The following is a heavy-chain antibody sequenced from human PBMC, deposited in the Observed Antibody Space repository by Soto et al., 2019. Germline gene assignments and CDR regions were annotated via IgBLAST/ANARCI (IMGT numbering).Heavy chain of an antibody. Sequence: QLQLQESGPGLVKPSETLSLTCIVTGVSVSSSNYYWGWVRQSPGKRLDWIGSSYYSGNTYYNLSPESRATITLDKPNKEFSLKVISVPAPDTAVDYCARLEGLATISSVFDFWGQGSLVTASS. J-gene: IGHJ4*02. V-gene: IGHV4-39*01. CDR2: SYYSGNT. CDR1: GVSVSSSNYY. D-gene: IGHD6-19*01. CDR3: ARLEGLATISSVFDF.